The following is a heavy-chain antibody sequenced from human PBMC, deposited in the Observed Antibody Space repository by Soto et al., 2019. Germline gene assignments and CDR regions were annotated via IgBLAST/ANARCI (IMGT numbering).Heavy chain of an antibody. CDR3: ARESPGHINWLDP. V-gene: IGHV3-33*01. CDR1: GFTFSSYG. Sequence: GGSLRLSCAASGFTFSSYGMHWVRQAPGKGLEWVAVIWYDGSNKYYADSVKGRFTISRDNSKNTLYLQMNSLRAEDTAVYYCARESPGHINWLDPWGQGTLVTVSS. D-gene: IGHD2-21*01. CDR2: IWYDGSNK. J-gene: IGHJ5*02.